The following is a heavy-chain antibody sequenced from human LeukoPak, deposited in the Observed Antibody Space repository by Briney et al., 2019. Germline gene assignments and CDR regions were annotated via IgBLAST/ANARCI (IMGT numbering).Heavy chain of an antibody. D-gene: IGHD3-10*01. Sequence: GGSLRLSCAASGFTFSSYAMGWVRQAPGKGLEWVSAISGSGGSTYYADSVKGRFTISRDNSKNTLYLQMNSLRAEDTAVYYCAKDRGELLWFGQFDPWGQGTLVTVSS. V-gene: IGHV3-23*01. J-gene: IGHJ5*02. CDR3: AKDRGELLWFGQFDP. CDR1: GFTFSSYA. CDR2: ISGSGGST.